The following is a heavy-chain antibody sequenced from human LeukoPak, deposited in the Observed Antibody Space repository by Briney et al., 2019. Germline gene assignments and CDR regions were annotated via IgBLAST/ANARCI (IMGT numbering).Heavy chain of an antibody. CDR3: GRQGYTASYYSVDY. CDR2: IYTTGTT. CDR1: AGSINSYY. D-gene: IGHD3-10*01. Sequence: SQTLSLTCTVSAGSINSYYWGWVRQPAGKGLEWIGRIYTTGTTNYNPSLKSRLTMSVDTSKNQFSLSLRSVTAADTAVYYCGRQGYTASYYSVDYWSQGTLVTVSS. J-gene: IGHJ4*02. V-gene: IGHV4-4*07.